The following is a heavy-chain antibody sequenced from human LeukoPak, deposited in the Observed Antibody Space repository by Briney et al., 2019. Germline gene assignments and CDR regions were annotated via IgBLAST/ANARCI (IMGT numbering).Heavy chain of an antibody. V-gene: IGHV3-11*04. D-gene: IGHD2-15*01. Sequence: GGSLRFSCAASGFTFSDYYMSWIRQAPGKGLEWVSYISSSGSTIYYADSVKGRFTISRDNAKNSLYLQMNSLRAEDTAVYYCARGGYCSGGSSVTGDYYYMDVWSKRTTVTVSS. CDR3: ARGGYCSGGSSVTGDYYYMDV. J-gene: IGHJ6*03. CDR1: GFTFSDYY. CDR2: ISSSGSTI.